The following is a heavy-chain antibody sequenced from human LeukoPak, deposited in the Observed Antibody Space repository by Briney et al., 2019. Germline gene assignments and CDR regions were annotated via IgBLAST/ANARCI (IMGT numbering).Heavy chain of an antibody. V-gene: IGHV3-9*01. Sequence: GGSLRVSCAASGFTFDDYAMHWVRQAPGKGLEWVSGISWNSGSIGYADSVKGRFTISRDNAKNSLYLQMNNLRAEDTALYYCAKDPGKAVAGLFDYWGQGTLVTVSS. CDR3: AKDPGKAVAGLFDY. CDR1: GFTFDDYA. J-gene: IGHJ4*02. CDR2: ISWNSGSI. D-gene: IGHD6-19*01.